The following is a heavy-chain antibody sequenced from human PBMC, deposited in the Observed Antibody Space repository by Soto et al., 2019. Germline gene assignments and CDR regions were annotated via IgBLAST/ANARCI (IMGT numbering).Heavy chain of an antibody. V-gene: IGHV1-69*01. Sequence: QVQLVQSGAEVKKPGSSVKVSCNASGGTFSSYAISWVRQAPGQGLEWMGGIIPIFGTANYAQKFQGRVTSTADESTSTAYMDLSSLRSEDTAVYHCARGRRFNYGSGKGTSYYFDYWGQGTLVTVSS. CDR2: IIPIFGTA. D-gene: IGHD3-10*01. CDR1: GGTFSSYA. J-gene: IGHJ4*02. CDR3: ARGRRFNYGSGKGTSYYFDY.